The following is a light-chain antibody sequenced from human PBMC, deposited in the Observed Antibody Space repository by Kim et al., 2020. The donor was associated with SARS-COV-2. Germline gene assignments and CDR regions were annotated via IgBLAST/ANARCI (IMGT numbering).Light chain of an antibody. V-gene: IGLV3-19*01. CDR3: NSWDSSGHDLV. CDR2: GKN. J-gene: IGLJ3*02. CDR1: SLRIYY. Sequence: SSELTQDPAVSVALGQTVRITCQGDSLRIYYASWYQQKPGQAPLLVIYGKNNRPPGIPDRFSGPSPGDTASLTLAGAQAEDGAAFYRNSWDSSGHDLVFG.